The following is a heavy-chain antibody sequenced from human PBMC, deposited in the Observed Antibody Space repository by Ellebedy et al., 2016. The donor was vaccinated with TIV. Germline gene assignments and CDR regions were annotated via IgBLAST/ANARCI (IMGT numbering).Heavy chain of an antibody. J-gene: IGHJ3*02. CDR3: ARDGGGIWFGEPEAFDI. V-gene: IGHV4-34*09. Sequence: SETLSLXCAVYGASFSPDYCSWIRRPPETGLEWSGEINHSGSTNSNPSLKSRVTISVDTSKNQFSLKLSSVTAAHTAVYHRARDGGGIWFGEPEAFDIWGQGTMATVSS. D-gene: IGHD3-10*01. CDR2: INHSGST. CDR1: GASFSPDY.